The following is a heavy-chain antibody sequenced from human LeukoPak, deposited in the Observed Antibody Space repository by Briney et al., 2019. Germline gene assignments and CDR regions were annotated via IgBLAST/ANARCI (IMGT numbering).Heavy chain of an antibody. D-gene: IGHD3-22*01. J-gene: IGHJ5*02. Sequence: ASVKVSCKASGYTFTSYGISWVRQAPRQGLEWMGWISAYNGNTNYAQKLQGRVTMTTDTSTSTAYMELRSLRSDDTAVYYCAREMYYYDSSGYPVGFDPWGQGTLVTVSS. CDR2: ISAYNGNT. CDR1: GYTFTSYG. CDR3: AREMYYYDSSGYPVGFDP. V-gene: IGHV1-18*01.